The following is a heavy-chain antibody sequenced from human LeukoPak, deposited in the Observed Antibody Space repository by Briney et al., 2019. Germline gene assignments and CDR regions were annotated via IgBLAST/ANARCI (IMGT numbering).Heavy chain of an antibody. V-gene: IGHV4-39*01. J-gene: IGHJ4*02. Sequence: SETLSLTCTVAGASVTSSNYFWAWIRQPPGKGLEWIGSFLYGGNTNYNPSLKSRATISVDTSKKAFPLNLSPVTAADTALYYCARQRFWISYPFDFWGPGILVTVSS. D-gene: IGHD3-3*01. CDR1: GASVTSSNYF. CDR3: ARQRFWISYPFDF. CDR2: FLYGGNT.